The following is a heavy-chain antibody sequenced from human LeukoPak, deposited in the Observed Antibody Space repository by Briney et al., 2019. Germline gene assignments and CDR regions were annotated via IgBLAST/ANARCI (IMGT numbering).Heavy chain of an antibody. V-gene: IGHV3-48*01. CDR2: ISSSSSTI. D-gene: IGHD3-3*01. Sequence: GGSLRLSCAASGFTFSSYSMNWVRQAPGKGLEGVSYISSSSSTIYYADSVKGRFTISRDNAKNSLYLQMNSLRAEDTAVYYCARGPTYYDFWSGYTYFDYWGQGTLVTVSS. J-gene: IGHJ4*02. CDR3: ARGPTYYDFWSGYTYFDY. CDR1: GFTFSSYS.